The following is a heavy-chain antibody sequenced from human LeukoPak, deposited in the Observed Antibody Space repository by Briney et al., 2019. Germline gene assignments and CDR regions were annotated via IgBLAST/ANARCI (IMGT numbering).Heavy chain of an antibody. Sequence: GASAKLSCKVSGYTPSELSTHWVRHAPAKGIEWMGGFDPDNGETIYAQKFQGRVTMTEDTSTDTASMKLSSLRAEDTAVYYCARGFWGSLGTDYWGQGTLVTVSS. J-gene: IGHJ4*02. CDR1: GYTPSELS. CDR3: ARGFWGSLGTDY. CDR2: FDPDNGET. D-gene: IGHD3-16*02. V-gene: IGHV1-24*01.